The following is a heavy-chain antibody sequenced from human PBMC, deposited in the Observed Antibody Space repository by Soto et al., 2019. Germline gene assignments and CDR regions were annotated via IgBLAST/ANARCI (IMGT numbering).Heavy chain of an antibody. CDR1: GYPFIKYG. Sequence: QLQLFQSAAEVKKPGASVRVSCKAYGYPFIKYGISWIRQAPEQGLEWMGWIKVDSGYTNYAQKFQGRVTMTADTSADTAFMELRSLRLDDTAVYFCATSYDTGFDPCGQGTLVSVSS. CDR3: ATSYDTGFDP. D-gene: IGHD3-9*01. CDR2: IKVDSGYT. V-gene: IGHV1-18*04. J-gene: IGHJ5*02.